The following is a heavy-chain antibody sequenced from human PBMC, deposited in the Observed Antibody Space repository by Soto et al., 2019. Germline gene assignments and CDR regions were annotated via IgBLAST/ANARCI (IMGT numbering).Heavy chain of an antibody. CDR1: GGSFSGYY. CDR2: INHSGST. CDR3: ARGQIAARRDFDY. V-gene: IGHV4-34*01. J-gene: IGHJ4*02. D-gene: IGHD6-6*01. Sequence: SETLSLTCAVYGGSFSGYYWSWIRQPPGKGLEWIGEINHSGSTNYNPSLKSRVTISVDTSKNQFSLKLSSVTAADTAVYYCARGQIAARRDFDYWGQGTLVTVSS.